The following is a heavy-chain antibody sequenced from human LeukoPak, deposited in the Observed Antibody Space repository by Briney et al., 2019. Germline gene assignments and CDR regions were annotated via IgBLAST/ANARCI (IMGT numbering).Heavy chain of an antibody. J-gene: IGHJ6*03. D-gene: IGHD7-27*01. CDR2: IYASGST. Sequence: SETLSLTCTVSGGSISSYYWSWIRQPAGKGLEWIGRIYASGSTNYNPSLKSRVTMSVDTSKNQFSLKLRSVTAADTAVYYCARGYNWGSPTRNFYYLDVWGKGTTVTVSS. V-gene: IGHV4-4*07. CDR3: ARGYNWGSPTRNFYYLDV. CDR1: GGSISSYY.